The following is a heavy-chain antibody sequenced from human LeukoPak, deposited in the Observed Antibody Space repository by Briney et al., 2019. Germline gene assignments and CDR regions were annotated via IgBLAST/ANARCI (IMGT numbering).Heavy chain of an antibody. Sequence: GASVEVSCKASGGTLSSYAISWVRQAPGQGLEWMGRIIPIFGIANYAQKFQGRVTITADKSTSTAYMELSSLRSEDTAVYYCANYPALDCSGGSCYYFDYWGQGTLVTVSS. CDR1: GGTLSSYA. D-gene: IGHD2-15*01. CDR3: ANYPALDCSGGSCYYFDY. J-gene: IGHJ4*02. V-gene: IGHV1-69*04. CDR2: IIPIFGIA.